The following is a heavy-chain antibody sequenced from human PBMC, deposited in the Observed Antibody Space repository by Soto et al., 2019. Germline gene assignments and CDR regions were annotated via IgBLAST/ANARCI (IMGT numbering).Heavy chain of an antibody. CDR1: GGSISSGGYY. J-gene: IGHJ2*01. CDR2: IYYSGST. CDR3: AREHRDYGYWYFDL. D-gene: IGHD4-17*01. Sequence: QVQLQESGPGLVKPSQTLSLTCTVSGGSISSGGYYWSWIRQHPGKGLEWIGYIYYSGSTYYNPSLKSRVTISVDTSKNQFSLKLSSVTAADTAVYYSAREHRDYGYWYFDLWGRGTLVTVSS. V-gene: IGHV4-31*03.